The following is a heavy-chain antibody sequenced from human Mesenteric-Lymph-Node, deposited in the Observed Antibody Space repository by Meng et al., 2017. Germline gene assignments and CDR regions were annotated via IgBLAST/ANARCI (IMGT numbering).Heavy chain of an antibody. CDR3: AKDGGVGFTDFDY. CDR1: GVAFSNYA. J-gene: IGHJ4*02. V-gene: IGHV3-30*01. Sequence: QVEWVDVGGSVVHPGRSLRLSCAAAGVAFSNYAMHWVRQSAGKGLEWVAVVSSDVNRKYYADSVKGRFTISRDTSKNTVSLQMDSLSAEDTAVYYCAKDGGVGFTDFDYWGQGTLVTVSS. D-gene: IGHD3-16*01. CDR2: VSSDVNRK.